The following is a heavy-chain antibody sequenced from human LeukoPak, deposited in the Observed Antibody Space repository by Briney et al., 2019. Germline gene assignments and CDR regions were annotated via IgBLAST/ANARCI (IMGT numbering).Heavy chain of an antibody. J-gene: IGHJ4*02. CDR3: ARGAPAGGVIRFRVNNHDY. D-gene: IGHD3-16*01. V-gene: IGHV4-61*02. Sequence: SQTLSLTCTVSGGSISSGSYYWSWIRQPAGKGLEWIGRIYTSGSTNYNPSLKSRVTISVDTSKNQFSLELSSVTAADTAVYYCARGAPAGGVIRFRVNNHDYWGQGTLVTVSS. CDR1: GGSISSGSYY. CDR2: IYTSGST.